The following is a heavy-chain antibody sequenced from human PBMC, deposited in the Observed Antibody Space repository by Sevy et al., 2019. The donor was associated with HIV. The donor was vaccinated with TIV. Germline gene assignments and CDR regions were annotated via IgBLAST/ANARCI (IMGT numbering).Heavy chain of an antibody. CDR3: ARLGGGSSSFYFDY. V-gene: IGHV4-59*08. D-gene: IGHD6-13*01. J-gene: IGHJ4*02. CDR1: GGSISSYY. CDR2: IYYSGST. Sequence: PSETLSLTCTVSGGSISSYYWSWIRQPPGKGLEWIGYIYYSGSTNYNPSLKSRVTISVDTSKNQFSLKLSSVTAADTAVYYCARLGGGSSSFYFDYWGQGTLVTVSS.